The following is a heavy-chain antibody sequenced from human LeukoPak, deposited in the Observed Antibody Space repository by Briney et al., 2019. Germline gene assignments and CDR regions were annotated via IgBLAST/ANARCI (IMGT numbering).Heavy chain of an antibody. D-gene: IGHD3-16*01. V-gene: IGHV1-2*02. CDR3: ARGGDRRGTALDYFDY. CDR2: INPNSGGT. CDR1: GYTFTGYY. J-gene: IGHJ4*02. Sequence: GATVKVSCKASGYTFTGYYMHWVRQAPGQGLEWMGWINPNSGGTNYAQKFQGRVTMTRDTSISTAYMGLSRLRFDDTAVYYCARGGDRRGTALDYFDYWGQGTLVTVSS.